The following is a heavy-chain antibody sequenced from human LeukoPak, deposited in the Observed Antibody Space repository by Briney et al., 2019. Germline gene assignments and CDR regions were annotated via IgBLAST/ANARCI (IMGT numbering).Heavy chain of an antibody. CDR3: ARVLGSLSSGYYY. CDR2: INHSGST. D-gene: IGHD3-22*01. Sequence: PSETLSLTCAVYGGSFSGYYWSWIRHPPGKGLEWIGEINHSGSTNYNPSLKSRVTISVDTSKNQFSLKLSSVTAADTAVYYCARVLGSLSSGYYYWGQGTLVTVSS. V-gene: IGHV4-34*01. J-gene: IGHJ4*02. CDR1: GGSFSGYY.